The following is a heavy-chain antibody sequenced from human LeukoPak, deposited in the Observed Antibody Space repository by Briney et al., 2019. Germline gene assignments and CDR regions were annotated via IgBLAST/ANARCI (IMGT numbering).Heavy chain of an antibody. J-gene: IGHJ4*02. CDR3: ARGSGIEGATTGDY. Sequence: SETLSLTCAVYGGSFSGYYWSWIRQPPGKGLEWMGEINHSGSTNYNPSLKSRVTISVDTSKNQFSLKLSSVTAADTAVYYCARGSGIEGATTGDYWGQGTLVTVSS. V-gene: IGHV4-34*01. CDR2: INHSGST. D-gene: IGHD1-26*01. CDR1: GGSFSGYY.